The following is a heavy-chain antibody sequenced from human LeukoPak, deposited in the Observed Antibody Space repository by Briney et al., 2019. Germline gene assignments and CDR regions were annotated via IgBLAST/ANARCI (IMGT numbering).Heavy chain of an antibody. Sequence: SETLSLTCTGSRDSISNYSWNWIRQPPSKALDGMGYTSYSWSNNYNPFLKRRVTISVDTSKTKFFLKMNSVTAAETVVYYCARPSSFYSQLDLWGQGTLESVSS. D-gene: IGHD2-15*01. V-gene: IGHV4-59*08. CDR1: RDSISNYS. J-gene: IGHJ4*02. CDR2: TSYSWSN. CDR3: ARPSSFYSQLDL.